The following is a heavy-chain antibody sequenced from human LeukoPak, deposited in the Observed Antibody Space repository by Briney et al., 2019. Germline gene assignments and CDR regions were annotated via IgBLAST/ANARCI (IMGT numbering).Heavy chain of an antibody. D-gene: IGHD3-3*01. J-gene: IGHJ5*02. CDR2: INHSGST. CDR1: GGSFSGYY. Sequence: SETLSLTCAVYGGSFSGYYWGWIRRPPGKGRGGIGEINHSGSTNYNPSLKSRVTISVDTSKNQFSLKLSSMTAADTAVYYCASYTYYDFWSGYSYVGWFDHWGQGTLVTVSS. V-gene: IGHV4-34*01. CDR3: ASYTYYDFWSGYSYVGWFDH.